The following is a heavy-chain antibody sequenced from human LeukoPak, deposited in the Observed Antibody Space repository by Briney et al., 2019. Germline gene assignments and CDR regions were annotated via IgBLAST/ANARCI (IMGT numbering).Heavy chain of an antibody. CDR2: INPNSGGT. Sequence: ASVKVSCKXSGYTFTGYYMHWVRQAPGQGLEWMGQINPNSGGTNYAQKFQGSVTMTRDTSISTVYMELNRLRSDDTAVYYCARTGVADASITTFDYWGQGTLVTVSS. D-gene: IGHD3-22*01. V-gene: IGHV1-2*06. J-gene: IGHJ4*02. CDR3: ARTGVADASITTFDY. CDR1: GYTFTGYY.